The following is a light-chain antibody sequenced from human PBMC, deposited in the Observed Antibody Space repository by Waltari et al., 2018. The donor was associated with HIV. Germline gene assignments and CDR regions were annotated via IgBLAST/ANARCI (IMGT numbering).Light chain of an antibody. CDR1: SSNIGAGYD. J-gene: IGLJ1*01. CDR2: GNT. CDR3: QSYDSGLTAYV. V-gene: IGLV1-40*01. Sequence: QSVLTQPPSVSGAPGQRVTISCTGSSSNIGAGYDVTWFQQLPGTAPKLLIYGNTNRPSGVPDRFSGSKSGTSASLAITGLQAEDEADYYCQSYDSGLTAYVFGTGTKVTVL.